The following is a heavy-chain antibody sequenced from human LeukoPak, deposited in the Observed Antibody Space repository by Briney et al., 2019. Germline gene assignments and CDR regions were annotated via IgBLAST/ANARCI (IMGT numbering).Heavy chain of an antibody. CDR3: ARNSPNYYGSGSYYNVLAYYFDY. V-gene: IGHV4-59*12. J-gene: IGHJ4*02. Sequence: SETLSLTCTVSGGSISSYYWSWIRQPPGKGLEWIGYIYYSGSTNYNPSLKSRVTISVDTSKNQFSLKLSSVTAADTAVYYCARNSPNYYGSGSYYNVLAYYFDYWGQGTLVTVSS. CDR2: IYYSGST. CDR1: GGSISSYY. D-gene: IGHD3-10*01.